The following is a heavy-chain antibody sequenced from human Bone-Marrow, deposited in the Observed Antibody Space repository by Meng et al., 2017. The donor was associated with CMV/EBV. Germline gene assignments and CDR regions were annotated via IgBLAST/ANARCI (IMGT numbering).Heavy chain of an antibody. Sequence: GGSLRLSCAASSFTVSSNYMSWVRQAPGKGLEWVSVIYSGGSTYYADSVKGRFTISRDNSKNTLYLQMNSLRAEDTAVYYCASLGRILGFDYWGQGTLVTVSS. CDR1: SFTVSSNY. CDR3: ASLGRILGFDY. J-gene: IGHJ4*02. V-gene: IGHV3-66*02. D-gene: IGHD2-15*01. CDR2: IYSGGST.